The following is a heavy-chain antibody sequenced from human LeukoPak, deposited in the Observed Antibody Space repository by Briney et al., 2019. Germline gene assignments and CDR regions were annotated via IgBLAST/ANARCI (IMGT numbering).Heavy chain of an antibody. J-gene: IGHJ4*02. V-gene: IGHV5-51*01. D-gene: IGHD6-13*01. CDR1: GSSFTSYW. CDR3: SIAAAGYFDY. Sequence: GASLKISCKGSGSSFTSYWIGWVRLMPGKGLEWMGIIYPGDSDTRYSPSFQGQVTISADKSISTAYLQWSSLKASDTAMYYCSIAAAGYFDYWGQGTLVTVSS. CDR2: IYPGDSDT.